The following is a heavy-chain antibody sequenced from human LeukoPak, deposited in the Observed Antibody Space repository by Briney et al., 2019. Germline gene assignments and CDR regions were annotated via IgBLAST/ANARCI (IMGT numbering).Heavy chain of an antibody. CDR3: ARVVDTNAFDI. Sequence: SXTLSLTCTVAGGSISSYYWSWIRQPPGKGLEWIGYIYYSGSTNYNPSLKSRVTISVDTSKNQFSLKLSSVTAADTAVYYCARVVDTNAFDIWGQGTMVTVSS. CDR1: GGSISSYY. J-gene: IGHJ3*02. CDR2: IYYSGST. V-gene: IGHV4-59*01. D-gene: IGHD5-18*01.